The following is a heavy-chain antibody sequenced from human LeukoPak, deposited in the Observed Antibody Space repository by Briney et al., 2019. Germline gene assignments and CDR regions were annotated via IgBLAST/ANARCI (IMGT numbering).Heavy chain of an antibody. D-gene: IGHD3-16*01. J-gene: IGHJ4*02. CDR2: IFYDGDT. CDR3: TRGAGWLIDY. V-gene: IGHV4-39*02. Sequence: PSETLSLTCTVSGGSISSDDYYWGWIRQPPGKGLEWIGTIFYDGDTYYSPSLKSRVTVSVDTSKSHFSLKLNSVTTADTAVYYCTRGAGWLIDYWGQGILVTVSS. CDR1: GGSISSDDYY.